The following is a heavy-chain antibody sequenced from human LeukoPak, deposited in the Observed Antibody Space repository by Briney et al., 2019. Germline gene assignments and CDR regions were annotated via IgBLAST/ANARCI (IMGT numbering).Heavy chain of an antibody. J-gene: IGHJ4*02. Sequence: PGGSLRLSCAVSGFTVSTNYMSWVRQAPGKGLEWVSVIYSGGSTYYLDSVKGRFTISRDNSKNTLYLQMDSLRVEDTAVYYCARDYYGPAAYWGQGSLVTVSS. D-gene: IGHD3-10*01. CDR2: IYSGGST. CDR3: ARDYYGPAAY. CDR1: GFTVSTNY. V-gene: IGHV3-66*01.